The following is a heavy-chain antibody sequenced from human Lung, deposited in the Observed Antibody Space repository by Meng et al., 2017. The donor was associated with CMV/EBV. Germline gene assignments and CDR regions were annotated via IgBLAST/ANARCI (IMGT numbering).Heavy chain of an antibody. D-gene: IGHD2-15*01. CDR1: GYSFGSYG. V-gene: IGHV1-18*01. J-gene: IGHJ4*02. CDR2: FVNYVDT. Sequence: QFALLQSGPEVKKPGASVRVSCKASGYSFGSYGICWVRQAPGQGLEWMGWFVNYVDTYPAPKFQGRVTMTTDTHTNTAFMELRSLTSDDTAVYYCASGTPGRSYCDYWGQGTLVTVSS. CDR3: ASGTPGRSYCDY.